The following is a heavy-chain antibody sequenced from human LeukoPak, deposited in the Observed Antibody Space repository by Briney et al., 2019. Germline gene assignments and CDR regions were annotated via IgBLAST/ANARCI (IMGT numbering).Heavy chain of an antibody. CDR3: AKSPGRSSSWYYISWYFDL. CDR2: ISGSGGST. D-gene: IGHD6-13*01. CDR1: GFTFSSYA. J-gene: IGHJ2*01. V-gene: IGHV3-23*01. Sequence: GGSLRLSCAASGFTFSSYAMSWVRQAPGKGLEWVSAISGSGGSTYYADSVKGRFTISRDNSKNTLHLQMNSLRAEDTAVYYCAKSPGRSSSWYYISWYFDLWGRGTLVTVSS.